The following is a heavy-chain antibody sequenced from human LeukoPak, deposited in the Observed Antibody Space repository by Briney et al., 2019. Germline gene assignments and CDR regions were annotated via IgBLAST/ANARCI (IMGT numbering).Heavy chain of an antibody. D-gene: IGHD3-10*01. V-gene: IGHV3-23*01. CDR2: ISGSGGSA. J-gene: IGHJ5*02. CDR1: GFTFSSYG. Sequence: GGSLRLSCAASGFTFSSYGMTWVRQAPGKGLEWVSAISGSGGSAYHAGSVKGRFTISRDNSKNTLYLQMNTLRAEDTAVYYCAKQGGYGSGRSRLDPLGQGTLVTVSS. CDR3: AKQGGYGSGRSRLDP.